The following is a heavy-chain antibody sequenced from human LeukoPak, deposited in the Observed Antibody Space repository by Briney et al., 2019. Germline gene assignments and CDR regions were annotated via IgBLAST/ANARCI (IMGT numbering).Heavy chain of an antibody. D-gene: IGHD3-16*01. CDR3: ARLRIASASFGTFFDY. V-gene: IGHV3-7*05. CDR1: GFTFSNYW. J-gene: IGHJ4*02. Sequence: PGGSLRLSCAASGFTFSNYWMAWVRQAPGRVLEWVASIKPDGSVIYYGDSVKGRFTLSRDNTKNSLSLQMNSLRAEDTAVYYCARLRIASASFGTFFDYWGQGTLVTVSS. CDR2: IKPDGSVI.